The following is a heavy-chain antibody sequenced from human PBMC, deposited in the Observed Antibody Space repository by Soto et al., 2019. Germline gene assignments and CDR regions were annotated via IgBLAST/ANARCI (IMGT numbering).Heavy chain of an antibody. D-gene: IGHD2-2*01. CDR2: INAGNDNT. Sequence: QVQLVQSVDEVEKPGASVQVSCTASGYNFNNYTVHWVRQAPGQGLEWIGWINAGNDNTNYSPNSQGRVAITRDTVARTVYMQLSSLRSEDTSIYYCARGHLAVVPVASWHQYMDVWGKGNTVTVS. CDR3: ARGHLAVVPVASWHQYMDV. V-gene: IGHV1-3*01. CDR1: GYNFNNYT. J-gene: IGHJ6*03.